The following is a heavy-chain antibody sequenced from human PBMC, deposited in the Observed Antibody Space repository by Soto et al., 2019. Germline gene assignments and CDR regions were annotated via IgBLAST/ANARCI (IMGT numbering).Heavy chain of an antibody. J-gene: IGHJ3*01. CDR3: ARDMHTVGPRANDAFDV. V-gene: IGHV1-3*01. CDR2: LNPDIGNT. Sequence: QVQLVQSGAELKKPGASVNISCTASGFTFSDNLINWVRQAPGQGLEWMGWLNPDIGNTRYSETFQGRVTISRHSSASIAYLQLSALENEDTALYFSARDMHTVGPRANDAFDVWGQGTMITVSS. CDR1: GFTFSDNL.